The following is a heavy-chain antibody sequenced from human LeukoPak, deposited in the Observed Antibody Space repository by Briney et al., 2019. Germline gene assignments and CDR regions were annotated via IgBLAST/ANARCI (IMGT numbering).Heavy chain of an antibody. D-gene: IGHD3-22*01. CDR1: GYTFTGYY. CDR3: ARASDSSGYGYFDY. J-gene: IGHJ4*02. Sequence: ASVNVSCKASGYTFTGYYMHWVRQAPGQGLEWMGWINPNSGGTNYAQKFQGRVTMTRDTSISTAYMELSRLRSDDTAVYYCARASDSSGYGYFDYWGQGTLVTVSS. V-gene: IGHV1-2*02. CDR2: INPNSGGT.